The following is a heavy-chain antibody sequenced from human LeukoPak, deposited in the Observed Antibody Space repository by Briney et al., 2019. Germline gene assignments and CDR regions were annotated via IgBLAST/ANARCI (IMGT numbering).Heavy chain of an antibody. CDR1: GGSISSGDYY. CDR3: ARDGIAAAGKYYYYGMDV. Sequence: SETLSLTCTVSGGSISSGDYYWSWLRQPPGKGLEWIGYIYYSGSTYYNPSLKSRVTISVDTSKNQFSLKLSSATAADTAVYYCARDGIAAAGKYYYYGMDVWGQGTTVTVSS. CDR2: IYYSGST. J-gene: IGHJ6*02. D-gene: IGHD6-13*01. V-gene: IGHV4-30-4*01.